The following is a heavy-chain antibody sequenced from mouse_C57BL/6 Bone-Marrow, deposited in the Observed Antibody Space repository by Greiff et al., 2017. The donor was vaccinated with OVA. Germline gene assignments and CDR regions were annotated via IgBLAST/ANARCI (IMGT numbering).Heavy chain of an antibody. Sequence: QVQLQQSGAELARPGASVKLSCKASGYTFTSYGISWVKQRTGQGLEWIGEIYPRSGNTYYNEKFKGKATLTADKSSSTAYMELRSLTSEDSAVYFCARSGGTYGGQGTTLTVSS. J-gene: IGHJ2*01. D-gene: IGHD2-14*01. V-gene: IGHV1-81*01. CDR3: ARSGGTY. CDR1: GYTFTSYG. CDR2: IYPRSGNT.